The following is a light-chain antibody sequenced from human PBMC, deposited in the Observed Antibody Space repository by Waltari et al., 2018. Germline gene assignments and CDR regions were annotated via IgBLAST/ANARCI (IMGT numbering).Light chain of an antibody. CDR1: GGNIATNY. J-gene: IGLJ3*02. V-gene: IGLV6-57*04. CDR3: QSYDITNWL. CDR2: EDN. Sequence: NFMLTQQPSASESPGKLVTISCTRSGGNIATNYVQWYQHRPGSAPTTVIYEDNLRPSCVPDRVPGAVDGSSSSGSLALAGLRTDADADYYSQSYDITNWLFGGGTKLTVL.